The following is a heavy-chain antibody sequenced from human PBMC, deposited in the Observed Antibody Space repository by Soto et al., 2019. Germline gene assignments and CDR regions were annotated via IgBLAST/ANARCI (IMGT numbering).Heavy chain of an antibody. J-gene: IGHJ5*02. D-gene: IGHD3-10*01. CDR1: GGSISSGGYY. V-gene: IGHV4-31*03. CDR2: IYYSGST. Sequence: PSETLSLTCTVSGGSISSGGYYWSWIRQHPGKGLEWIGYIYYSGSTYYNPSLKSRVTISVDTSKNQFSLKLSSVTAADTTVYYCARAADRGVSFWFDPWGKGTLVTVSS. CDR3: ARAADRGVSFWFDP.